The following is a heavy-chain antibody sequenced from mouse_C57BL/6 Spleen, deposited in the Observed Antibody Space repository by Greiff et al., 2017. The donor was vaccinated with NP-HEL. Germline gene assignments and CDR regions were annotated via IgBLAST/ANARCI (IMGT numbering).Heavy chain of an antibody. CDR1: GYTFTSYW. V-gene: IGHV1-50*01. D-gene: IGHD1-1*01. CDR3: ARYYGSSYAMDY. CDR2: IDPSDSYT. Sequence: VKLQQPGAELVKPGASVKLSCKASGYTFTSYWMQWVKQRPGQGLEWIGEIDPSDSYTNYNQKFKGKATLTVDTSSSTAYMQLSSLTSEDSAVYYCARYYGSSYAMDYWGQGTSVTVSS. J-gene: IGHJ4*01.